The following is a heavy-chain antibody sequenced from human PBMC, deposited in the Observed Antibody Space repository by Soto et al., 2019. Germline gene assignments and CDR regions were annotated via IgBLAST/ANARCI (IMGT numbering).Heavy chain of an antibody. CDR3: ARDIVATPGQRAGGYYYGMDV. V-gene: IGHV4-31*03. D-gene: IGHD5-12*01. J-gene: IGHJ6*02. CDR1: VGSISSGGYY. Sequence: QVQLQESGPGLVKPSQTLSLTCTVSVGSISSGGYYWSWIRQHPGNGLEWIGYIYYSGSTYYNPSLKSRVTISVDTSKNQFSLKLSSVTAADTAVYYCARDIVATPGQRAGGYYYGMDVWGQGTTVTVSS. CDR2: IYYSGST.